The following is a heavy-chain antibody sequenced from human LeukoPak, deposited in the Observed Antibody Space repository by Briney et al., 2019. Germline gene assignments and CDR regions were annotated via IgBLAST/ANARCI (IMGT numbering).Heavy chain of an antibody. CDR2: IYGGGGT. D-gene: IGHD5-18*01. CDR3: ARGGYTYGFSDY. CDR1: GFTISASY. J-gene: IGHJ4*02. Sequence: PGGSLRLSCAASGFTISASYMNWVRQAPGAGLEWVSVIYGGGGTYYADSVKDRFTISRDNSRNTLFLQMNSLRAEDTAVYYCARGGYTYGFSDYWGQGTLVTVSS. V-gene: IGHV3-53*01.